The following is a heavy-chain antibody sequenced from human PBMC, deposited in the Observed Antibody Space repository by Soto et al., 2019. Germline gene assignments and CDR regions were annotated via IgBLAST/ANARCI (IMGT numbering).Heavy chain of an antibody. Sequence: GESLKISCAASGFTFSSYAMSWVRQAPGKGLEWVSAISGSGGSTYYADSVKGRFTISRDNSKNTLYLQMNSLRAEDTAVYYCAKVGCSGASCYSSTHFDYWGQGTLVTVPA. V-gene: IGHV3-23*01. D-gene: IGHD2-15*01. CDR3: AKVGCSGASCYSSTHFDY. CDR2: ISGSGGST. J-gene: IGHJ4*02. CDR1: GFTFSSYA.